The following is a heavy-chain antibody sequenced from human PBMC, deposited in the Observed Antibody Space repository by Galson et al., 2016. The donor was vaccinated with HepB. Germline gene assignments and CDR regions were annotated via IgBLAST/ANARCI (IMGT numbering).Heavy chain of an antibody. V-gene: IGHV1-18*01. D-gene: IGHD2-15*01. CDR1: GYTFTGHG. J-gene: IGHJ4*02. CDR3: ARDSDCSGGNCYFDY. Sequence: SVKVSCKASGYTFTGHGISWVRQAPGQGLEWMGWITPYNGNTNYAQSLQGRVAMTTDTSSSTAYMELRSLRSDDTAVYYCARDSDCSGGNCYFDYWGQGTLVTVSS. CDR2: ITPYNGNT.